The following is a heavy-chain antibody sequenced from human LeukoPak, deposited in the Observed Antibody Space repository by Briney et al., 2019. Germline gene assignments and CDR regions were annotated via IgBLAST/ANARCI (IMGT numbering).Heavy chain of an antibody. D-gene: IGHD6-6*01. V-gene: IGHV4-4*07. CDR3: ARDLASIAARPGDWFDP. CDR1: GGSISSYY. Sequence: SETLSLTCTVSGGSISSYYWSWIRQPAGKGLEWIGRIYTSGSTNYNPSLKSRVTMSVDTSKNQFSLKLSSVTAADTAVYYCARDLASIAARPGDWFDPWGQGTLVTVSS. CDR2: IYTSGST. J-gene: IGHJ5*02.